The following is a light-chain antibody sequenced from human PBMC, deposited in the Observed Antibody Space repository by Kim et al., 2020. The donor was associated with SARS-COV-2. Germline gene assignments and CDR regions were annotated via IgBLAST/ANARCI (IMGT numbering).Light chain of an antibody. CDR1: RSNVGRNY. V-gene: IGLV1-44*01. CDR2: RNE. J-gene: IGLJ3*02. Sequence: QSVVTQPPSVSGTPGQRVTISCSGGRSNVGRNYVYWFQYLPGTAPKLLIERNEQRPSGVPARFSGSKSGTSASLAISGLQPEDDADYYCEAWDDSLNGPVFGGGTQLTVL. CDR3: EAWDDSLNGPV.